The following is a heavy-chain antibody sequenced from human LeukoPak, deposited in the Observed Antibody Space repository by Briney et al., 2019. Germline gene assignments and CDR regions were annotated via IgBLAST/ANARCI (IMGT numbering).Heavy chain of an antibody. J-gene: IGHJ2*01. CDR1: GGSISSSNY. V-gene: IGHV4-39*07. CDR3: ARVPIAVAGTNAPYWYFDL. Sequence: PSETLSLTCTVSGGSISSSNYWGWIRQPPGKGLEWIGSLYYSGTTYYNPSLKSRVTISVDTSKNQFSLKLSSVTAADTAVYYCARVPIAVAGTNAPYWYFDLWGRGTLVTVSS. CDR2: LYYSGTT. D-gene: IGHD6-19*01.